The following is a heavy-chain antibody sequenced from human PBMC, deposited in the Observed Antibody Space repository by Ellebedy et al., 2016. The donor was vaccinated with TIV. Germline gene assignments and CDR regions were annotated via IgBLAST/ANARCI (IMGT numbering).Heavy chain of an antibody. V-gene: IGHV3-7*03. Sequence: PGGSLRLSCVGSGFTLSNYWVSWGRQAPGKGLEYVAYIGPDGSDTHYVDSVKGRCTISRDISRNTLYLQMNSLRAEDTAVYYCAKDRALGYCTGGSCNTKWGQGTLVTVSS. D-gene: IGHD2-15*01. CDR1: GFTLSNYW. CDR2: IGPDGSDT. CDR3: AKDRALGYCTGGSCNTK. J-gene: IGHJ4*02.